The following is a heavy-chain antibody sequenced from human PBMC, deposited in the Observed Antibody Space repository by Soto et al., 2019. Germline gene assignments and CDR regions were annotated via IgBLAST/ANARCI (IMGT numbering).Heavy chain of an antibody. CDR1: GGTFSSYA. D-gene: IGHD3-3*01. CDR2: IIPIFGTA. CDR3: ATGPVLEWLFHISAIDV. J-gene: IGHJ6*02. V-gene: IGHV1-69*05. Sequence: SVKVSCKASGGTFSSYAISWVRQAPGQGLEWTGGIIPIFGTANYAQKFQGRVTMTTNTSISTAYMELSSLRSEDTAVHYCATGPVLEWLFHISAIDVWAQETTL.